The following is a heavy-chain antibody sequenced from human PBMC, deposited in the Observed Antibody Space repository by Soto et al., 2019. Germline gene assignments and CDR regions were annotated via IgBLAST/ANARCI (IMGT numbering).Heavy chain of an antibody. D-gene: IGHD3-9*01. CDR2: IYYSGST. J-gene: IGHJ6*02. Sequence: ASETLSLTCTVSCGSISSYYWSWIRQPPGKGLEWIGYIYYSGSTNYNPSLKSRVTISVDTSKNQFSLKLSSVTAADTAVYYCARVVTGYDGMDVWGQGTTVTVSS. CDR1: CGSISSYY. V-gene: IGHV4-59*01. CDR3: ARVVTGYDGMDV.